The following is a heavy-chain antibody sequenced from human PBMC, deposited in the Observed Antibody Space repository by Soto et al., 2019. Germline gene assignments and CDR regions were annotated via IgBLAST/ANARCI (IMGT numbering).Heavy chain of an antibody. CDR2: INPSSGGT. CDR1: GYPFTGPY. Sequence: ASVKVSCPASGYPFTGPYIYWVRQAPGQGLEWMGWINPSSGGTGFAEKFQGRVTVTRDTSIRTVFLELNSLTSDDTGVYFCARDFRTYSHDVDVWGQGTAVTVSS. J-gene: IGHJ6*02. CDR3: ARDFRTYSHDVDV. V-gene: IGHV1-2*02. D-gene: IGHD4-4*01.